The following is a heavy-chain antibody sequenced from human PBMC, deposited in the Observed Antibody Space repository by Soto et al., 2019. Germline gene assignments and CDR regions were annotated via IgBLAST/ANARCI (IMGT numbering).Heavy chain of an antibody. CDR3: ARVGSNYYDSSGYYEFDY. CDR1: GGTFSSYA. CDR2: IIPIFSTA. Sequence: QVQLVQSGDEVKKPGSSAKVSCKASGGTFSSYAISWVRQAPGQGLEWMGGIIPIFSTANYAQKLQGRVTITADESTSTAYMELSSLRSEDTAVYYCARVGSNYYDSSGYYEFDYWGQGTLVTVSS. J-gene: IGHJ4*02. D-gene: IGHD3-22*01. V-gene: IGHV1-69*01.